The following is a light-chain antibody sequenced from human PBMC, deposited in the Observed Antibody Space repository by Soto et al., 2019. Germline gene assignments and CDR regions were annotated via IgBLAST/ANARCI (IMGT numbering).Light chain of an antibody. Sequence: QSALTQPRSVSGSPGQSVTISCTGTSSDVGGYKYVSWYQQHPGKAPKLMIYDVSERPSGVPDRFSGSKSGNTASLTISGLQTEDEADYYCCSYAGSYSFVFGGGTQLTVL. J-gene: IGLJ7*01. V-gene: IGLV2-11*01. CDR1: SSDVGGYKY. CDR3: CSYAGSYSFV. CDR2: DVS.